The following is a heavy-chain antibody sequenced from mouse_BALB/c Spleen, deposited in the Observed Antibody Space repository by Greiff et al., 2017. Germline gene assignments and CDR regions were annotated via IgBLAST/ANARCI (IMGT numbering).Heavy chain of an antibody. J-gene: IGHJ2*01. V-gene: IGHV5-12-1*01. CDR3: ARQGWENYFDY. Sequence: EVKVVESGGGLVKPGGSLKLSCAASGFAFSSYDMSWVRQTPEKRLEWVAYISSGGGSTYYPDTVKGRFTISRDNAKNTLYLQMSSLKSEDTAMYYCARQGWENYFDYWGQGTTLTVSS. CDR1: GFAFSSYD. D-gene: IGHD3-3*01. CDR2: ISSGGGST.